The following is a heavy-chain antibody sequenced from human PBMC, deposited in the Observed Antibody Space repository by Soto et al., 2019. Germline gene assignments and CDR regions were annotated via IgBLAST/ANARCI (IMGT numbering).Heavy chain of an antibody. V-gene: IGHV1-3*01. Sequence: ASVKVSCKASGYTFTSYAMHWVRQAPGQRLEWMGWINAGNGNTKYSQKFQGRVTITRDTSASTAYMELSSLRSEDTAVYYCARFSLGTYGHPYFDHWGQGTLVTVSS. CDR1: GYTFTSYA. CDR3: ARFSLGTYGHPYFDH. J-gene: IGHJ4*02. D-gene: IGHD3-10*01. CDR2: INAGNGNT.